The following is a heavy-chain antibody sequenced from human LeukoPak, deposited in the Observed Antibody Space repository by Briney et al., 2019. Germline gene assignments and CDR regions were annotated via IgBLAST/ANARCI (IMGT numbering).Heavy chain of an antibody. V-gene: IGHV3-23*01. CDR3: ASLLGGFDI. Sequence: GGSLRLSCAASGFTFSSYGMSWVRQAPGKGLEWVSAISGSGGSTYYADSVKGRFTISRDNSKNTLDLQMNSLRAEDTAVYYCASLLGGFDIWGQGTVVTVSS. CDR2: ISGSGGST. D-gene: IGHD4-23*01. J-gene: IGHJ3*02. CDR1: GFTFSSYG.